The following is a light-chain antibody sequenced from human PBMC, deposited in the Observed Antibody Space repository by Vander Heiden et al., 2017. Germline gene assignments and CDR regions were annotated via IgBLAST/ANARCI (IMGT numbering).Light chain of an antibody. CDR1: SSDVGGYNY. Sequence: QSALTQPPSASGSPGPSVTISCTGTSSDVGGYNYGSRHQQHPGKAPNIMIYEVRTRPAGVPDRFSGSKSGNTAALTVSGFQAEDEADYDCSAYAGSNRVFGGGTKLTVL. J-gene: IGLJ2*01. CDR3: SAYAGSNRV. CDR2: EVR. V-gene: IGLV2-8*01.